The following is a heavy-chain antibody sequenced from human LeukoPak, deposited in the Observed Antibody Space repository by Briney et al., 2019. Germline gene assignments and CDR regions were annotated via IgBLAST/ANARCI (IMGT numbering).Heavy chain of an antibody. CDR3: AKDFQYYDSSGYSSDY. D-gene: IGHD3-22*01. Sequence: GGSLRLSCAASGFTFSSYAMSWVPQAPGKGLEWVSAISGSGGSTSYADSVKGRFTISRDNSKNTLYLQMNSLRAEDTAVYYCAKDFQYYDSSGYSSDYWGQGTLVTVSS. J-gene: IGHJ4*02. CDR1: GFTFSSYA. CDR2: ISGSGGST. V-gene: IGHV3-23*01.